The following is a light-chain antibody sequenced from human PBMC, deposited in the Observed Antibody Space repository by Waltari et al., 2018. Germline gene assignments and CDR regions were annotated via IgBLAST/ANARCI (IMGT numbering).Light chain of an antibody. Sequence: QSVLTQPPSVSAAPGQKVTISCSGSISNIGNSYVSWYQLLPGRAPKLLIYDNNRRPSGTPDRFSCSKSGASGTLGSPGLRTGDEADYYCGTWDSSLSAVVFGAGTKLTVL. CDR3: GTWDSSLSAVV. CDR1: ISNIGNSY. V-gene: IGLV1-51*01. CDR2: DNN. J-gene: IGLJ2*01.